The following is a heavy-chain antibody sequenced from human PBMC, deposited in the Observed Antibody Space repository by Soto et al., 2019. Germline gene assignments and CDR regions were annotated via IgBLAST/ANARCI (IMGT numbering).Heavy chain of an antibody. Sequence: GGSLRLSCAASGFTFSSYAMHWVRQAPGKGLEWVAVISYDGSNKYYADSVKGRFTISRDNSKNTLYLQMNSLRAEDTAVYYCARGDAYYDILTGYPYGMDVWGQGTTVTVSS. D-gene: IGHD3-9*01. CDR1: GFTFSSYA. CDR3: ARGDAYYDILTGYPYGMDV. CDR2: ISYDGSNK. V-gene: IGHV3-30-3*01. J-gene: IGHJ6*02.